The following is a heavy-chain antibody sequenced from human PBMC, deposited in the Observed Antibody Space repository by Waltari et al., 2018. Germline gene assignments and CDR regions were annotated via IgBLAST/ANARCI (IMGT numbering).Heavy chain of an antibody. D-gene: IGHD6-6*01. CDR2: RKGDSSEK. V-gene: IGHV3-7*01. Sequence: EVKLVESGGGLVQPGGSLRLSCVASGISFGNFWMSWVRQAPGKGPEWVANRKGDSSEKYYMDSLEGRFTIYRDNAQNSVFLQMNSLRAEDTAIYYCARDGQLSYWGQGTLVTVSS. CDR3: ARDGQLSY. CDR1: GISFGNFW. J-gene: IGHJ4*02.